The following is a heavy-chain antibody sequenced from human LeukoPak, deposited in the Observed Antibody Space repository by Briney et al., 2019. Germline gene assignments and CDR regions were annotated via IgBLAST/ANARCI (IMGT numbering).Heavy chain of an antibody. CDR3: ARAKLGYCSGGSCYSRFDP. J-gene: IGHJ5*02. CDR1: GVTFSSYA. D-gene: IGHD2-15*01. CDR2: ISGSGGST. Sequence: GGSLRLSCAASGVTFSSYAMSWVRQAPGKGLEWVSAISGSGGSTYYADSVKGRFTISRDNSKNTLYLQMNSLRAEDTAVYYCARAKLGYCSGGSCYSRFDPWGQGTLVTVSS. V-gene: IGHV3-23*01.